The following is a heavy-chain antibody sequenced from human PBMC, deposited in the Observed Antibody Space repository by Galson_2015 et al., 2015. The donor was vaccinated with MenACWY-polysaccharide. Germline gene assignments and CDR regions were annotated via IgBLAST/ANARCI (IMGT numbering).Heavy chain of an antibody. CDR3: AKGRATSTYYGMDV. CDR2: ISGTGTI. V-gene: IGHV3-48*01. Sequence: ALRLGGAASGFTFTTYTINWVRQAPGQGLEWVSSISGTGTIYYADSVKGRFTISRDNAKNSLYLQMNSLRADDTAVYYCAKGRATSTYYGMDVWGQGTTVTVSS. D-gene: IGHD5-24*01. J-gene: IGHJ6*02. CDR1: GFTFTTYT.